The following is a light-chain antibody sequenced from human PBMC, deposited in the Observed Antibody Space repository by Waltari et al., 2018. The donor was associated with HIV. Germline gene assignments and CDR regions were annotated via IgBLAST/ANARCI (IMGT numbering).Light chain of an antibody. J-gene: IGLJ2*01. Sequence: QSALTQPASVSGSPGQSITISCTGTSSDGGSYNLVSWYQQHPGKVPKLMIYEVSKRPSGVSYRFSGSKSGDTASLTISGLQAEDEADYYCCSYAGSSTLIFGGGTKLTVL. CDR3: CSYAGSSTLI. V-gene: IGLV2-23*02. CDR2: EVS. CDR1: SSDGGSYNL.